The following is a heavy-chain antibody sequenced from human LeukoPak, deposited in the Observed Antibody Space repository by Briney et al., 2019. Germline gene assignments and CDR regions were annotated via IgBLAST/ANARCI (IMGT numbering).Heavy chain of an antibody. CDR3: TRDGEVVPAARGTGFDY. Sequence: GGSLRLSCTASGFTFGDYAMSWFRQAPGKGLEWVGFIRSKAYGVTTEYAASVKGRFTISRDDSKSIAYLQMNSLKTEDTAVYYCTRDGEVVPAARGTGFDYWGQGTLVTVSS. CDR1: GFTFGDYA. V-gene: IGHV3-49*03. CDR2: IRSKAYGVTT. J-gene: IGHJ4*02. D-gene: IGHD2-2*01.